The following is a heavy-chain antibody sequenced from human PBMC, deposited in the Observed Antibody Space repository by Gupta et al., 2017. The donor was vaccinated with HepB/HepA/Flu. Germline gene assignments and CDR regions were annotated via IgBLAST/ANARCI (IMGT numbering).Heavy chain of an antibody. CDR3: ARASLVGATYDY. D-gene: IGHD1-26*01. J-gene: IGHJ4*02. Sequence: QVQLQESGPGLVQPSQTLSLTCTVSGDSISSGDHYWTWIRQPPGKGLEWIGYIYYTGSTYSNPSLRIRLSMSVDTSKNQFSLTLISVTAADTAVYYCARASLVGATYDYWGQGILVTVSS. V-gene: IGHV4-30-4*01. CDR1: GDSISSGDHY. CDR2: IYYTGST.